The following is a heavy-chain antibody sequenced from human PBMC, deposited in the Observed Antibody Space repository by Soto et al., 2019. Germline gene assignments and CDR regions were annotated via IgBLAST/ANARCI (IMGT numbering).Heavy chain of an antibody. CDR2: IHGGGNSA. CDR1: GFTFSGYA. CDR3: ARSSGSGYYALSY. V-gene: IGHV3-23*01. Sequence: TGGSLRLSCAASGFTFSGYAMSWVRQAPGKGLEWVSVIHGGGNSAYYADSVKGRFTISRDNSKNTLYLQMSSLRSDDTAVYYCARSSGSGYYALSYWGQGTLVTVSS. D-gene: IGHD3-22*01. J-gene: IGHJ4*02.